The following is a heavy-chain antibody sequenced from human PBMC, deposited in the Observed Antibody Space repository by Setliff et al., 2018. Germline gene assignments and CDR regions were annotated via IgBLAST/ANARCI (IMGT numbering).Heavy chain of an antibody. CDR3: AGRDYSGGDS. D-gene: IGHD4-4*01. J-gene: IGHJ5*01. CDR2: IHYSGST. CDR1: GDSISGDY. V-gene: IGHV4-59*01. Sequence: SETLSLTCTVSGDSISGDYWSWIRQPPGKGLEWIGFIHYSGSTNYNPSLKSRVTISLDTPKNQFSLRLSSVTAADTAVYYCAGRDYSGGDSWGHGTLVTAPQ.